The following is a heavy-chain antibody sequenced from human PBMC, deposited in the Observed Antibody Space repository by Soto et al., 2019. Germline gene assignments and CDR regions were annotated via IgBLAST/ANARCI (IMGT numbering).Heavy chain of an antibody. CDR2: IWYDGSNK. CDR3: ARVVVVPAAIGGEDYYGMDV. CDR1: GFTFSSYG. V-gene: IGHV3-33*01. J-gene: IGHJ6*02. Sequence: PGGSLRLSCAASGFTFSSYGMHWVRQAPGKGLEWVAVIWYDGSNKYYAGSVKGRFTISRDNSKNTLYLQMNSLRAEDTAVYYCARVVVVPAAIGGEDYYGMDVWGQGTTVTVSS. D-gene: IGHD2-2*02.